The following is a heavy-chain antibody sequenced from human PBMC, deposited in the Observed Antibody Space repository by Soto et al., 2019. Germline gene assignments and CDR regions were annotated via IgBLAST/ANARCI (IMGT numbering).Heavy chain of an antibody. J-gene: IGHJ6*02. D-gene: IGHD4-17*01. CDR1: GYTLTELS. CDR3: ARDQHGDFASYYYYGMDV. V-gene: IGHV1-24*01. Sequence: ASVKVSCKVSGYTLTELSMHWVRQAPGKGLEWMGGFDPEDGETIYAQKFQGRVTITADESTSTAYMELSSLRSEDTAVYYCARDQHGDFASYYYYGMDVWGQGTTVTVSS. CDR2: FDPEDGET.